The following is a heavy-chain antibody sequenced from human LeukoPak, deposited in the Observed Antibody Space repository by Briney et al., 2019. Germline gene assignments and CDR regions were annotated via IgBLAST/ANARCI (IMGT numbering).Heavy chain of an antibody. D-gene: IGHD6-13*01. J-gene: IGHJ6*03. CDR1: GFTFSSYS. V-gene: IGHV3-21*04. Sequence: GGSLRLSCAASGFTFSSYSMNWVRQAPGKGLEWVSSISSSSSYIYYADSVKGRFTISRDNAKNTLYLQMNSLRAEDTAVYYCAKDGEGIAAQYYYYYMDVWGKGTTVTVSS. CDR2: ISSSSSYI. CDR3: AKDGEGIAAQYYYYYMDV.